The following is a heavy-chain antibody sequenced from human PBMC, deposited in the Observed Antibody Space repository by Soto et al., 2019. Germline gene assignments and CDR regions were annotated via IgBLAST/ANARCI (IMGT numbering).Heavy chain of an antibody. V-gene: IGHV3-15*01. CDR3: TRGAPSGTFYDY. D-gene: IGHD6-13*01. J-gene: IGHJ4*02. CDR2: IKSKRDGGTI. CDR1: GFTFSNDW. Sequence: PGGSLRLSCAASGFTFSNDWVTWVRQAPGKGLEWIGRIKSKRDGGTIDDAAPVRGRFTISRDDSTNTLYLQMNNLKTEDTAIYYCTRGAPSGTFYDYWGQGTLVTVSS.